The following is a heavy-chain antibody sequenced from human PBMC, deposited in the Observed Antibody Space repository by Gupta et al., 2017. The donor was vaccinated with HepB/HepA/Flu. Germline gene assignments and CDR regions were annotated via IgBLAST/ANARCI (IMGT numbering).Heavy chain of an antibody. D-gene: IGHD1-26*01. J-gene: IGHJ3*01. CDR1: GFTFIHYA. V-gene: IGHV3-23*01. Sequence: EAQLLQSGGGLVQPGVSLRLSCAASGFTFIHYAMSWVRQAPGKGLDWVAAIDSSTGTGTFYAESGKGRFTSSRDESKNTLFLQMDRLRVEDTTVYYCAKGVEEPQQERAFDLWGQGTLVTVSS. CDR2: IDSSTGTGT. CDR3: AKGVEEPQQERAFDL.